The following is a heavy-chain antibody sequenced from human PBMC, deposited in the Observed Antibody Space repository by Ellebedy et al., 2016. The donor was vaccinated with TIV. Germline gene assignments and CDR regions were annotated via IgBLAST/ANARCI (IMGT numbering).Heavy chain of an antibody. Sequence: GGSLRLSCAASGFTFSSFAMHWVRQAPGKGLEWLSVISGGGDSTYHADSVKGPFTITRDNSKNTLYLQMDRLRAEDTAVYYCAKGTSSGFNYDRVGSEYWGQGALVTVSS. CDR2: ISGGGDST. V-gene: IGHV3-23*01. CDR3: AKGTSSGFNYDRVGSEY. CDR1: GFTFSSFA. D-gene: IGHD3-22*01. J-gene: IGHJ4*02.